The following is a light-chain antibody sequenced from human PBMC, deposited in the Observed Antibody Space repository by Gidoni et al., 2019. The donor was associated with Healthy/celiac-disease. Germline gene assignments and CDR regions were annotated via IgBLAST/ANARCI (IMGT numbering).Light chain of an antibody. CDR3: QQRSNWPPWT. Sequence: EIVLTQSPATLSLSPGERATLSCSASQSVSSYLAWYQQKPGQAPRLLIYDASNRATGIPARFSGSGSGTDFTITISSIEPEDFAVYYCQQRSNWPPWTFGQGTKVEIK. J-gene: IGKJ1*01. CDR2: DAS. V-gene: IGKV3-11*01. CDR1: QSVSSY.